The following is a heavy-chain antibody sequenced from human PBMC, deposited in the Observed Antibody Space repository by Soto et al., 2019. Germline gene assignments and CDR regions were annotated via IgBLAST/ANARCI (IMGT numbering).Heavy chain of an antibody. Sequence: GESLKISCKGSGYSFTSYWISWVRQMPGKGLEWMGRIDPSDSYTNYSPSFQGHVTISADKSISTAYLQWSSLKASDTAMYYCARQGVDPIIVGAAQGGACFDPWGQGTLVTVSS. CDR2: IDPSDSYT. V-gene: IGHV5-10-1*01. J-gene: IGHJ5*02. CDR3: ARQGVDPIIVGAAQGGACFDP. D-gene: IGHD1-26*01. CDR1: GYSFTSYW.